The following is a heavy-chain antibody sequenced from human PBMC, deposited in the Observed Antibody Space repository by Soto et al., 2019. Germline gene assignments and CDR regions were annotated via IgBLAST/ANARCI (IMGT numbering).Heavy chain of an antibody. CDR2: ISSSSSYI. CDR3: ARGGRSWNYMSILDY. V-gene: IGHV3-21*01. J-gene: IGHJ4*02. Sequence: IRQATGKGLEWVSSISSSSSYIYYADSVKGRFTISRDNAKNSLYLQMNSLRAEDTAVYYCARGGRSWNYMSILDYWGQRTLVTVSS. D-gene: IGHD1-7*01.